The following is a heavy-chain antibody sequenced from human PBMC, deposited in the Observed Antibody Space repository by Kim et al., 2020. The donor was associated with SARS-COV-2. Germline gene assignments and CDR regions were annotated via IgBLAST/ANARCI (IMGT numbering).Heavy chain of an antibody. J-gene: IGHJ4*02. V-gene: IGHV3-23*01. CDR3: AKDLNLGFDS. Sequence: SSYYPGTGKDRLTISEDDSKNTLFLQMNSLRADDTAMYYCAKDLNLGFDSWGQGTLVTVSA. D-gene: IGHD7-27*01. CDR2: SS.